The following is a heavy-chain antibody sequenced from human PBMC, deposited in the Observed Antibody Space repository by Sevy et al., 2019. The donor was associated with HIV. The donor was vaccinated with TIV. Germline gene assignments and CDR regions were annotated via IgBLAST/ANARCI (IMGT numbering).Heavy chain of an antibody. D-gene: IGHD4-17*01. CDR1: VFTFSDYY. Sequence: GGSLRLSCAASVFTFSDYYMSWIRQAPGKGLEWISFISSGTTYTKYADSVRGRFTISRDNSKNSLFLQMNSLRGDDTAIYYCARDRRNYGGQYFDYWGQGTLVTVSS. V-gene: IGHV3-11*06. J-gene: IGHJ4*02. CDR3: ARDRRNYGGQYFDY. CDR2: ISSGTTYT.